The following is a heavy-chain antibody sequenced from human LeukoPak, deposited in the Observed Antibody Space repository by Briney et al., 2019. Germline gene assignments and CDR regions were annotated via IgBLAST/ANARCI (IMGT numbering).Heavy chain of an antibody. CDR2: LDWDGDK. Sequence: SGPALVKPKQTHTLTRAFSGFSLTTTGMCVSCIRQPSGKALEWLARLDWDGDKYYSTSLKTNLTIYKDTSKNQVVLIMTNVDPVDTATYYCARTTYYSESGGYTPGYFDFWGQGTRVTVSS. J-gene: IGHJ4*02. V-gene: IGHV2-70*11. D-gene: IGHD3-22*01. CDR1: GFSLTTTGMC. CDR3: ARTTYYSESGGYTPGYFDF.